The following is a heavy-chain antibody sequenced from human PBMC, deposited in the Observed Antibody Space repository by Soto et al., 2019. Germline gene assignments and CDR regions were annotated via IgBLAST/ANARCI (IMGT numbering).Heavy chain of an antibody. D-gene: IGHD5-18*01. CDR2: ISGTGDGT. CDR1: GLTFRSFA. J-gene: IGHJ4*02. V-gene: IGHV3-23*01. CDR3: AGLGYSSHDF. Sequence: EVQLLESGGGLVQPGGSLRLSCAVSGLTFRSFALNWVRQAPGKGLEWVSGISGTGDGTDHADSVKGRFTVSRDNFKNMLYLQMNSRRAEDTAIYYCAGLGYSSHDFRGQGTLVTVSS.